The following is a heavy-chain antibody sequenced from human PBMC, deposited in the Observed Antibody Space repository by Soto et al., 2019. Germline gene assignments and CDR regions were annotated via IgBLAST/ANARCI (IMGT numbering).Heavy chain of an antibody. CDR2: INHSGST. D-gene: IGHD3-10*01. CDR1: GGSFSGYY. V-gene: IGHV4-34*01. Sequence: QVQLQQWGAGLLKPSETLSLTCAVYGGSFSGYYWSWIRQPPGKGLEWIGEINHSGSTTYNPSLTSXAXIXXATSKNQFSLKLCSVPAAYTAVYYCASGYGRNFDSWGQGTLVTVSS. CDR3: ASGYGRNFDS. J-gene: IGHJ4*02.